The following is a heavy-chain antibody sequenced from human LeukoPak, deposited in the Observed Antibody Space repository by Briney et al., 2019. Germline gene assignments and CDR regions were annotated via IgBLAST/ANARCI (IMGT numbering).Heavy chain of an antibody. V-gene: IGHV3-23*01. CDR2: LSTSGDST. CDR3: AKDRGSSSGWYYFDY. Sequence: GGSLRLSCAASGFTFSSYAMSWVRQAPGKGLEWISALSTSGDSTYYADSVKGRFTISRDNSKNTLHLQMDSLRAEDTAVYYCAKDRGSSSGWYYFDYWGQGTLVTVS. J-gene: IGHJ4*02. D-gene: IGHD6-19*01. CDR1: GFTFSSYA.